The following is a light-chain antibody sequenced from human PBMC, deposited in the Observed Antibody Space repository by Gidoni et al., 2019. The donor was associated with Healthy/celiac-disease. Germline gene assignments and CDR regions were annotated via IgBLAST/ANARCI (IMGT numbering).Light chain of an antibody. CDR2: DAS. J-gene: IGKJ1*01. V-gene: IGKV1-5*01. CDR1: QSISIW. Sequence: DIQMTQSPSSLSASVGDRVTITCRDSQSISIWLAWYQQKPGKALTLLVYDASSLESGVPSRFSGSGSWTEFTLTISSLQPDDFATYYCQQYNSYWTFGQGTKVEI. CDR3: QQYNSYWT.